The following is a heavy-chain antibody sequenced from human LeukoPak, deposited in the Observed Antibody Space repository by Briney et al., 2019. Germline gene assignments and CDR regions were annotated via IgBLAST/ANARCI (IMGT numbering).Heavy chain of an antibody. CDR2: IYYSGST. Sequence: PSETLSLTCTVSGGSISSYYWSWIRQPPGKGLEWIAYIYYSGSTNYNPSLKSRVTISVDTSKNQFSLKLRSLTAADTAVYYCARDLRESNAFDIWGQGTMVTVSS. V-gene: IGHV4-59*01. CDR3: ARDLRESNAFDI. J-gene: IGHJ3*02. CDR1: GGSISSYY. D-gene: IGHD3-10*01.